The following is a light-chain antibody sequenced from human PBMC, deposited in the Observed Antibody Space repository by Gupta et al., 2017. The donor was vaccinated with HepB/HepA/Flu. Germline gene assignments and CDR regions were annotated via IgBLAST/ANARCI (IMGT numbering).Light chain of an antibody. Sequence: EIFMTQSPATLSVSPGETVTLSCRASQSVSSNLAWYQQKPGQAPRLLIYGASTRATGIPARLSGSGYGTQFTLTISNRQSEDFAVYYCQQYKNWPPWTFGQGTRVEIK. CDR2: GAS. CDR1: QSVSSN. J-gene: IGKJ1*01. CDR3: QQYKNWPPWT. V-gene: IGKV3-15*01.